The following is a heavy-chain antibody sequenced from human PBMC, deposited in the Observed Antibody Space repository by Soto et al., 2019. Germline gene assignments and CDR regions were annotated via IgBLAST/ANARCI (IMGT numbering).Heavy chain of an antibody. D-gene: IGHD4-17*01. Sequence: ASVKVSCKASGYTFTIYDINWVLQATGQGLEWMGWMNPNSGNTGYAQKFQGRVTMTRNTSISTAYMELSSLRSEDTAVYYCARVDDYGDRYDAFDIWGQGTMVTVSS. CDR3: ARVDDYGDRYDAFDI. CDR2: MNPNSGNT. CDR1: GYTFTIYD. J-gene: IGHJ3*02. V-gene: IGHV1-8*01.